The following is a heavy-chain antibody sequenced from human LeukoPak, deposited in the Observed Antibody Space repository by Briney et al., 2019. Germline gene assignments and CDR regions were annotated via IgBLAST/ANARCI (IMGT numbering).Heavy chain of an antibody. CDR1: GGSISSNY. D-gene: IGHD3-22*01. Sequence: PSETLSLTCTVSGGSISSNYWSWLRQPPGKGLEWIGYIYYSGSTNYNPSLKSRVTISVDTSKNQFSLKLSSVTAADTAVYYCARDRNSSGYYWYFDLWGRGTLVTVSS. CDR3: ARDRNSSGYYWYFDL. V-gene: IGHV4-59*01. CDR2: IYYSGST. J-gene: IGHJ2*01.